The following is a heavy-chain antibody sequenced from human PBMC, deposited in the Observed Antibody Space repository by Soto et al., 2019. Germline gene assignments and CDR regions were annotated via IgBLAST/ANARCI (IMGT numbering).Heavy chain of an antibody. J-gene: IGHJ6*02. D-gene: IGHD3-22*01. CDR3: AAEPYFTAAQGGGYYYYGMDV. CDR2: INPSGGST. Sequence: GASVKVSCKASGYTFTSYYMHWVRQAPGQGLEWMGIINPSGGSTSYAQKFQGRVTMTRDTSTSTVFMELSSLRSEDTAVYYCAAEPYFTAAQGGGYYYYGMDVWGQGTTVTVSS. V-gene: IGHV1-46*01. CDR1: GYTFTSYY.